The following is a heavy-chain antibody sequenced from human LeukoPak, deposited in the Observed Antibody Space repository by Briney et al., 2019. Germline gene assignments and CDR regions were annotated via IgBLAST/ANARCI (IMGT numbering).Heavy chain of an antibody. CDR1: GFTFSSYW. D-gene: IGHD5-18*01. V-gene: IGHV3-7*03. J-gene: IGHJ4*02. CDR2: IKQDGSEK. CDR3: ARGGVRGCSYGYKNYFDY. Sequence: GGSLRLSCAASGFTFSSYWMSWVRQAPGKGLEWVANIKQDGSEKYYVDSVKGRFTISRDNAKNSLYLQMNSLRAEDTAVYYCARGGVRGCSYGYKNYFDYWGQGTLVTVSS.